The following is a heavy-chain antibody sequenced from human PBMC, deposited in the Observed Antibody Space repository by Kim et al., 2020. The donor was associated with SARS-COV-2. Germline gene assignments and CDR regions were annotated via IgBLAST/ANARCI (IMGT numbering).Heavy chain of an antibody. V-gene: IGHV4-31*02. J-gene: IGHJ4*02. CDR2: T. D-gene: IGHD4-17*01. Sequence: THSNPSRKRRVTRSVDTPKTQFSLKLGSVTAADTAVYYCASVGPTVTFDYWGQGTLVTVSS. CDR3: ASVGPTVTFDY.